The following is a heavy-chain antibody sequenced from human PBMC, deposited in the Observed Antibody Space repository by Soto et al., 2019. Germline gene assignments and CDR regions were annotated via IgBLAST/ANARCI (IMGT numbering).Heavy chain of an antibody. CDR3: ATARTLYDRSGYYLGALGY. D-gene: IGHD3-22*01. CDR1: GYTLTELS. J-gene: IGHJ4*02. V-gene: IGHV1-24*01. Sequence: QVQLVQSGAEVKKPGASVKVSCKVSGYTLTELSMHWVRQAPGKGLEWMGGFDPEDGETIYAQKXXGRATRHEATXXDXDXXELSSLRYEDTAVYYCATARTLYDRSGYYLGALGYWGQGTLVTVSS. CDR2: FDPEDGET.